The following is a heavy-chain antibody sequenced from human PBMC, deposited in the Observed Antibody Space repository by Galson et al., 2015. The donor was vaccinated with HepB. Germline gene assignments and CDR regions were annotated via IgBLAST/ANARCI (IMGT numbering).Heavy chain of an antibody. CDR3: ATRYNWNYGDAFDI. D-gene: IGHD1-7*01. V-gene: IGHV1-3*01. J-gene: IGHJ3*02. Sequence: SVKVSCKASGYTFTSYAMHWVRQAPGQRLEWMGWINAGNGNTKYSQKFQGRVTITRDTSASTAYMELSSLRSEDTAVYYCATRYNWNYGDAFDIWGQGTMVTVSS. CDR1: GYTFTSYA. CDR2: INAGNGNT.